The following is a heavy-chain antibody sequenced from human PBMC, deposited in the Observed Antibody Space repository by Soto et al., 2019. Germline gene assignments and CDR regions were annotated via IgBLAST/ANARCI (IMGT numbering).Heavy chain of an antibody. CDR1: GYNFAGYW. J-gene: IGHJ4*02. Sequence: GESLKISCKGSGYNFAGYWIAWVRQMPGKGLEMMGIIYPSDSDTRYRPSFQGQVTISADKSISSAYLQWSSLRASDTAMYYCARGGVSTRTFDYWGQGTPVTVSS. D-gene: IGHD3-3*01. CDR2: IYPSDSDT. V-gene: IGHV5-51*01. CDR3: ARGGVSTRTFDY.